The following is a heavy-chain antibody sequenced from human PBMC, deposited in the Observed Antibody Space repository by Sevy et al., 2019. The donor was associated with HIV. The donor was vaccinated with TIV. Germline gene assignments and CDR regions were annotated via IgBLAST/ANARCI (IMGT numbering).Heavy chain of an antibody. Sequence: GEPLKISCAASGFTFIRYNMNWVRQAPGKGLEWVSSVSGSSNYIYYAESLKGRFIISRDNVKDTLSLQMNSLRADDTAVYYCARGPPDGSYDYFDYWGQGTLVTVSS. CDR3: ARGPPDGSYDYFDY. CDR1: GFTFIRYN. CDR2: VSGSSNYI. J-gene: IGHJ4*02. V-gene: IGHV3-21*06. D-gene: IGHD1-26*01.